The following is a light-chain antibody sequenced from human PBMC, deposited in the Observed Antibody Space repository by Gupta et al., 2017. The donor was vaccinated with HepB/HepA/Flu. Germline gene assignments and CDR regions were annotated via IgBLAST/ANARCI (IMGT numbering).Light chain of an antibody. CDR2: GAS. CDR1: ESVNRN. V-gene: IGKV3-15*01. Sequence: EIVMTQSPATLSVSPGERATLSCRASESVNRNLAWYQQKPGQGPRLLIYGASTRATGIPARFSGTGSGTEFTLTISSLQSEDFAVYYCQQYKNWPPLTFGGGTKVEIK. CDR3: QQYKNWPPLT. J-gene: IGKJ4*01.